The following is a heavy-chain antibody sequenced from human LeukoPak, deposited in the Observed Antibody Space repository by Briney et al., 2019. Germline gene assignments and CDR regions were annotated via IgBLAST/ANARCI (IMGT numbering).Heavy chain of an antibody. J-gene: IGHJ5*02. CDR2: ISGSGNST. CDR3: ARGDIVVVPAAHNWFDP. CDR1: GFTFSSYA. Sequence: GGSLRLSCAASGFTFSSYAMSWVRQAPGKGLEWVSVISGSGNSTDYADSVKGRFSISRDNSKNTLYLQMNSLRAEDTAVYYCARGDIVVVPAAHNWFDPWGQGTLVTVSS. V-gene: IGHV3-23*01. D-gene: IGHD2-2*01.